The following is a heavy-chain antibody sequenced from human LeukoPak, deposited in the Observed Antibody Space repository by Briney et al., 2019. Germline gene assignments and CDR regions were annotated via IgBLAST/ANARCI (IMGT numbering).Heavy chain of an antibody. Sequence: SETLSLTCAVYGGSFSGYYWSWIRQPPGKGLEWIGEINNSGSTNYNPSLKSGVTISVDTSKNQCSLKLSSVTAADTAVYYCARGRYCSSTSCRGPIDYWGQGTLGTVSS. V-gene: IGHV4-34*01. D-gene: IGHD2-2*01. CDR3: ARGRYCSSTSCRGPIDY. CDR2: INNSGST. J-gene: IGHJ4*02. CDR1: GGSFSGYY.